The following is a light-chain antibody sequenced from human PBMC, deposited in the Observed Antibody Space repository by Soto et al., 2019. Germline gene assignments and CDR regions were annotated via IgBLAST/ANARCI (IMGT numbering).Light chain of an antibody. Sequence: EIVMTQSPATLSVSPGERATLSCKASHSVSSDLAWYQQKPGQAPRLLIYGASTRATGIPARFSGGGSGTEFTLTISSLQSEDFAVYYCQQYNNWPRTFGQGTKVEIK. J-gene: IGKJ1*01. CDR1: HSVSSD. CDR2: GAS. CDR3: QQYNNWPRT. V-gene: IGKV3-15*01.